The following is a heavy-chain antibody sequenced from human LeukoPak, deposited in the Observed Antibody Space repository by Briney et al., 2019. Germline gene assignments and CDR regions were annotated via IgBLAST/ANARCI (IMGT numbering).Heavy chain of an antibody. CDR2: IYTSGST. D-gene: IGHD3-10*01. V-gene: IGHV4-61*02. Sequence: SQTLSLTCTVSGGSISSGSYYWSWIRQPAGKGLEWIGRIYTSGSTNYNPSLKSRVTISVDTSKNQFSLKLSSVTAADTAVYYCARVHGWFGEFDYRRCWFDPWGQGTLVTVSS. J-gene: IGHJ5*02. CDR3: ARVHGWFGEFDYRRCWFDP. CDR1: GGSISSGSYY.